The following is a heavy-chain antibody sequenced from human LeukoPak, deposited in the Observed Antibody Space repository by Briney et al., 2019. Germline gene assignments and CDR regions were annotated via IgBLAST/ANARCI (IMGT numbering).Heavy chain of an antibody. V-gene: IGHV3-7*01. Sequence: SGGSLRLFCAASGFTFSSYWMSWVRQAPGKGLEWVANIKQDGSEKYYVDSVKGRFTISRDNAKNSLYLKMNSLRAEDTAVYYCARDDCSSISCYHNWFDPWGQGTLVTVSS. CDR1: GFTFSSYW. CDR3: ARDDCSSISCYHNWFDP. D-gene: IGHD2-2*01. J-gene: IGHJ5*02. CDR2: IKQDGSEK.